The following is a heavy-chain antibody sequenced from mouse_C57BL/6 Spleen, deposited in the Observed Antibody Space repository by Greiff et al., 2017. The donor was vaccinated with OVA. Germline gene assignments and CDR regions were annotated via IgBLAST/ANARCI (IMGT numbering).Heavy chain of an antibody. V-gene: IGHV1-82*01. J-gene: IGHJ4*01. CDR2: IYPGDGDT. Sequence: VKLMESGPELVKPGASVKISCKASGYAFSSSWMNWVKQRPGKGLEWIGRIYPGDGDTNYNGKFKGKATLTADKSSSTAYMQLSSLASEDSAVYFCANYYGSMDYWGQGTSVTVSS. D-gene: IGHD1-1*01. CDR3: ANYYGSMDY. CDR1: GYAFSSSW.